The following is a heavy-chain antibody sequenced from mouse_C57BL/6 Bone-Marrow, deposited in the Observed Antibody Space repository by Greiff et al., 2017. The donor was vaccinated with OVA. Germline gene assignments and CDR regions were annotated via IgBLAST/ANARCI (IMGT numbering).Heavy chain of an antibody. D-gene: IGHD1-1*01. CDR2: IYPGNSDT. V-gene: IGHV1-5*01. CDR3: SPTVVATGDFDY. J-gene: IGHJ2*01. Sequence: VQLQQSGTVLARPGASVKMSCKTSGYTFTSYWMHWVKQRPGQGLEWIGAIYPGNSDTSYNQKFKGKAKLTAVTSASTAYMALSSLTNEDSAVYYCSPTVVATGDFDYWGQGTTLTVSS. CDR1: GYTFTSYW.